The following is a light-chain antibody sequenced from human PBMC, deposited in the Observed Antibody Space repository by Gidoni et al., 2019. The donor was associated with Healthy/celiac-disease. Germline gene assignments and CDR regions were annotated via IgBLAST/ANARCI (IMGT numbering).Light chain of an antibody. CDR1: QRVSSN. Sequence: EIVMPQSPATLSVSPGERATLSCRGSQRVSSNLAWYQQQPGQAPRLLIYGASTRATGIPARFSGSGSGTEVTLTISSLQSEDFAVYYCQQYNNWHPMTFGQXTKVEIE. J-gene: IGKJ1*01. V-gene: IGKV3-15*01. CDR3: QQYNNWHPMT. CDR2: GAS.